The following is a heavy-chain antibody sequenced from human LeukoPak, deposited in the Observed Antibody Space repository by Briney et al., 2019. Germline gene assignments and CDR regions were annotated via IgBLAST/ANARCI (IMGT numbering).Heavy chain of an antibody. CDR1: GFTVSNYW. V-gene: IGHV3-7*01. CDR2: IKQDGSEK. Sequence: GGSLRLSCAASGFTVSNYWMIWVRQAPGKGLEWVANIKQDGSEKYYVDSVRGRFTISRDNAKNSLYLQMNSLRAEDTAVYYCANYKRGYSGSSDYWGQGTLVTVSS. D-gene: IGHD5-12*01. J-gene: IGHJ4*02. CDR3: ANYKRGYSGSSDY.